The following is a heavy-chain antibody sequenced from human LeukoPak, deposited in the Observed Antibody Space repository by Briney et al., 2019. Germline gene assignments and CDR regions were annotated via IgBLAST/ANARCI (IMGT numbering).Heavy chain of an antibody. Sequence: QTGGSLRLSCAASGFTGSNNYVSWVRQAPGMGLEWVSAIHSSGATCYADSVKGRFTISRDNSKNTLYLQMNSLRAEDTAVYYCAKAPTYYYDSSGYCFDYWGQGTLVTDSS. V-gene: IGHV3-53*01. D-gene: IGHD3-22*01. CDR1: GFTGSNNY. J-gene: IGHJ4*02. CDR3: AKAPTYYYDSSGYCFDY. CDR2: IHSSGAT.